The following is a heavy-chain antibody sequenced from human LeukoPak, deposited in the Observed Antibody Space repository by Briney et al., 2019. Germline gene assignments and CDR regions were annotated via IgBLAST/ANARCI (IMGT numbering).Heavy chain of an antibody. CDR3: ARDGPGIQLWSKFDY. V-gene: IGHV1-46*01. CDR2: INPSGGST. Sequence: ASVKVSCKASGYTFTSYYMQWVRQAPGQGLEWMGIINPSGGSTSYAQKFQGRVTMTRDTSTSTVYMELSSLRSEDTAVYYCARDGPGIQLWSKFDYWGQGTLVTVSS. J-gene: IGHJ4*02. CDR1: GYTFTSYY. D-gene: IGHD5-18*01.